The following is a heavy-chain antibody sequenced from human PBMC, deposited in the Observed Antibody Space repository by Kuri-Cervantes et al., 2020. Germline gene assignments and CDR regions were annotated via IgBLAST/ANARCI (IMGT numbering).Heavy chain of an antibody. CDR3: ARVSSSSWYHAFDI. CDR1: GYSISSGYY. Sequence: SETLSLTCAVSGYSISSGYYWGWIRQPPGKGLEWIGSIYRSGSTYYNPSLKSRVTISVDTSKNQFSLKLSSVTAADTAVYYCARVSSSSWYHAFDIWGQGTMVTVSS. CDR2: IYRSGST. D-gene: IGHD6-13*01. J-gene: IGHJ3*02. V-gene: IGHV4-38-2*01.